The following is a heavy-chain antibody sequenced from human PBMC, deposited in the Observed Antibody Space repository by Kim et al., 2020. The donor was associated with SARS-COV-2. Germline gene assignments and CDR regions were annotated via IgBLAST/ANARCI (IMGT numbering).Heavy chain of an antibody. CDR3: ARDPMTYDFWSGYRYYYYYMDV. CDR1: GYTFTGYY. V-gene: IGHV1-2*02. Sequence: ASVKVSCKASGYTFTGYYMHWVRQAPGQGLEWMGWINPNSGGTNYAQKFQGRVTMTRDTSISTAYMELSRLRSDDTAVYYCARDPMTYDFWSGYRYYYYYMDVWGKGTTVTVSS. CDR2: INPNSGGT. D-gene: IGHD3-3*01. J-gene: IGHJ6*03.